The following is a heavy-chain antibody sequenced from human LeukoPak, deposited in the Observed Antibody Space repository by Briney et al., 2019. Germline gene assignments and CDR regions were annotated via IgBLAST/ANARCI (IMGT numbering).Heavy chain of an antibody. Sequence: SETLSLTCTVSGDSISSYYWSWIRQPPGKGLEWIGYIYYSGSTIYNPSLKSRVTMSLDTSKNQFSLKLRSVTAADKAVYYCARGVISTDAFDVWGQGTMVTVSS. D-gene: IGHD3-3*02. J-gene: IGHJ3*01. CDR1: GDSISSYY. V-gene: IGHV4-59*01. CDR2: IYYSGST. CDR3: ARGVISTDAFDV.